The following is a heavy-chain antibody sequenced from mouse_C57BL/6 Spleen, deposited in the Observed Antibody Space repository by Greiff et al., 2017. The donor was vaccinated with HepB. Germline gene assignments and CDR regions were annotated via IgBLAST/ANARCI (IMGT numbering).Heavy chain of an antibody. V-gene: IGHV5-17*01. CDR3: AGGHYYGSSYVDYYAMDY. CDR2: ISSGSSTI. J-gene: IGHJ4*01. CDR1: GFTFSDYG. Sequence: EVHLVESGGGLVKPGGSLKLSCAASGFTFSDYGMHWVRQAPEKGLEWVAYISSGSSTIYYADTVKGRFTISRDNAKNTLFLQMTSLRSEDTAMYYCAGGHYYGSSYVDYYAMDYWGQGTSVTVSS. D-gene: IGHD1-1*01.